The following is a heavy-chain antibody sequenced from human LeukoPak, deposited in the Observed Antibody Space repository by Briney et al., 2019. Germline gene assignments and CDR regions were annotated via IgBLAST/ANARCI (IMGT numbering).Heavy chain of an antibody. CDR1: GYTFTSYY. V-gene: IGHV1-46*01. CDR3: ARHIIVVVTAPYYYYGMDV. CDR2: INPSGGST. Sequence: GASVKVSCKASGYTFTSYYMHWVRQAPGQGLEWMGIINPSGGSTSYAQKFQGRVTMTRDTSTSTVYMELSSLRSDDTAVYYCARHIIVVVTAPYYYYGMDVWGQGTTVTVSS. J-gene: IGHJ6*02. D-gene: IGHD2-21*02.